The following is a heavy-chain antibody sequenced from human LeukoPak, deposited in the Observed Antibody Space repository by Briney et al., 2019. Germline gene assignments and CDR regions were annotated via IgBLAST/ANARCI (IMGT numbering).Heavy chain of an antibody. CDR2: INHSEST. V-gene: IGHV4-34*01. Sequence: SETLSLTCAVYGGSFSGYYWSWIRQPPGKGREWIWEINHSESTNYNPSLKSRVTISVDTSKNEFSVKLSSATAADTAVYYCARGQRVGYCSSTSCQRGGYYYYYGMDVWGKGTTVTVSS. D-gene: IGHD2-2*03. J-gene: IGHJ6*04. CDR1: GGSFSGYY. CDR3: ARGQRVGYCSSTSCQRGGYYYYYGMDV.